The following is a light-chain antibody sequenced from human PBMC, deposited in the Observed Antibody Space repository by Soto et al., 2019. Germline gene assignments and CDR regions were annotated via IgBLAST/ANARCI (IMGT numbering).Light chain of an antibody. CDR2: WAP. J-gene: IGKJ3*01. CDR3: QQYYSSPLT. V-gene: IGKV4-1*01. Sequence: DIVMTQSPDSLAVSLGERATINCKSSQSVLSSSNNKNYLTWYQQKPGQPPKLLIYWAPTRESGVPDRFSGRGSGTDFTLTISSLQAEDVAVYYCQQYYSSPLTFGPGTKVDIK. CDR1: QSVLSSSNNKNY.